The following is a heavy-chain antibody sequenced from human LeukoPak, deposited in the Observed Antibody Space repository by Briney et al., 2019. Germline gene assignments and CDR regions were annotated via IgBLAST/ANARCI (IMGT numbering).Heavy chain of an antibody. D-gene: IGHD3-10*01. Sequence: ASVKVSCKASGYTFTGYYMHWVRQAPGQGLEWMGRINPNSGDTNYAQKFQGRVTMTRDTSISTAYMELSRLRSDDTAVYYCARDVEDEFGSGSYDWGQGTLVTVSS. J-gene: IGHJ4*02. CDR1: GYTFTGYY. CDR3: ARDVEDEFGSGSYD. V-gene: IGHV1-2*06. CDR2: INPNSGDT.